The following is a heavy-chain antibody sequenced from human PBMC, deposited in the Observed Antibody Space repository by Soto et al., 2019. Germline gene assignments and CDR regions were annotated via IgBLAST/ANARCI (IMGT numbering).Heavy chain of an antibody. J-gene: IGHJ6*02. CDR2: INNDGSNT. CDR1: GFTFSTYW. D-gene: IGHD1-1*01. CDR3: ARDPLTGTTDYGFDD. V-gene: IGHV3-74*01. Sequence: EVQLVESGGGLVQPGGSLRLSCAASGFTFSTYWMHWVRQPPGKGLVWVSRINNDGSNTAYADSVKGRFTISRDNAQSTLDLQMHSLRAHDTAVYYCARDPLTGTTDYGFDDWGQGTTVSVSS.